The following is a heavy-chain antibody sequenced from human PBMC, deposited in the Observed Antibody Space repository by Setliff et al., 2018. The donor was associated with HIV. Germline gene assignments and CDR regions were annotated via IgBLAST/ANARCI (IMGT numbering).Heavy chain of an antibody. CDR2: IYAGGTT. CDR3: AQAQTSVSGSYYQYLQH. Sequence: PGGSLRLSCAASEFSVSGHYMSWVRQAPGKGLEWVSVIYAGGTTYYADSVKGRFTISRDTSKNTLYLQMNSLRAEDTAVYYCAQAQTSVSGSYYQYLQHWGQGTLVTVSS. CDR1: EFSVSGHY. D-gene: IGHD3-10*01. V-gene: IGHV3-53*01. J-gene: IGHJ1*01.